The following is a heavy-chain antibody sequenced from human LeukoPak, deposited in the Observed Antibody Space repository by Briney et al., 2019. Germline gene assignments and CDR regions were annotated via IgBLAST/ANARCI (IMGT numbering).Heavy chain of an antibody. CDR2: INHSGST. CDR3: ARGRGSSWAPDAFDI. D-gene: IGHD6-13*01. V-gene: IGHV4-34*01. J-gene: IGHJ3*02. CDR1: GFTFSSYA. Sequence: PGGSLRLSCAASGFTFSSYAMSWVRQAPGKGLEWIGEINHSGSTNYNPSLKSRVTISVDTSKNQFSLKLSSVTAADTAVYYCARGRGSSWAPDAFDIWGQGTMVTVSS.